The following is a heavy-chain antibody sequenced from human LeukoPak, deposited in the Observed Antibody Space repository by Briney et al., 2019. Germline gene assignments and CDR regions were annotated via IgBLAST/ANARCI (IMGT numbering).Heavy chain of an antibody. CDR3: ARDRHIAAAGTNWFDP. Sequence: GGSLRLSCAASGFIFSNYYLNWVRQAPGKGLEWVSSISSSSSYIYYADSVKGRFTISRDNAKNSLYLQMNSLRAEDTAVYYCARDRHIAAAGTNWFDPWGQGTLVTVSS. CDR1: GFIFSNYY. J-gene: IGHJ5*02. CDR2: ISSSSSYI. V-gene: IGHV3-21*01. D-gene: IGHD6-13*01.